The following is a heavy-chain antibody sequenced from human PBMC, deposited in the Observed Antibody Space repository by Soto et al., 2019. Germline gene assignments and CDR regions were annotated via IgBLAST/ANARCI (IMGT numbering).Heavy chain of an antibody. J-gene: IGHJ6*02. Sequence: LSLTCAVSGGSTSSSNWWSWVRQPPGKGLEWIGEIYHSGSTNYNPSLKSRVTISVDKSKNQFSLKLSSVTAADTAVYYCARNWGSPYYYGMDVWGQGTTVTVSS. V-gene: IGHV4-4*02. CDR3: ARNWGSPYYYGMDV. D-gene: IGHD7-27*01. CDR2: IYHSGST. CDR1: GGSTSSSNW.